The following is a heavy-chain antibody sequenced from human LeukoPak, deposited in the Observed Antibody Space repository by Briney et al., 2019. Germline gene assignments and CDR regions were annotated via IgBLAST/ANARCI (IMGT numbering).Heavy chain of an antibody. D-gene: IGHD3-10*02. J-gene: IGHJ4*02. CDR3: AKERTPSMIGDYFDY. V-gene: IGHV3-23*01. Sequence: GGCLRLSCAASGFTFSSYAMSWVRQAPGKGLEWVSAISGSGGRTYYADSVKGRFTISRDNSKNTLYLQMNSLRAEDTAVYYCAKERTPSMIGDYFDYWGQGTLVTVSS. CDR2: ISGSGGRT. CDR1: GFTFSSYA.